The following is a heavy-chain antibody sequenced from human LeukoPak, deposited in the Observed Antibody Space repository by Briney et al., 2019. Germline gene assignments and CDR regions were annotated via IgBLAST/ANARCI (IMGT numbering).Heavy chain of an antibody. CDR3: ASVVLVAAAGYFDY. J-gene: IGHJ4*02. D-gene: IGHD6-13*01. CDR2: ISSSSSYI. CDR1: GFTFSSYS. V-gene: IGHV3-21*01. Sequence: GGSLRLSXAASGFTFSSYSMNWVRQAPGKGLEWVSSISSSSSYIYYADSVKGRFTISRDNAKNSLYLQMNSLRAEDTAVYYCASVVLVAAAGYFDYWGQGTLVTVSS.